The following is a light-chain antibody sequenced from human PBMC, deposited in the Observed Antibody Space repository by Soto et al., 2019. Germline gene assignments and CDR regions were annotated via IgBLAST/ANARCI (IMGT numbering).Light chain of an antibody. CDR3: SSYAGSNNLV. J-gene: IGLJ2*01. CDR2: EVN. CDR1: SSDVGDYDY. V-gene: IGLV2-8*01. Sequence: QSVLTQPPSTSGSPGQSVTISCTGTSSDVGDYDYVSWYQQHPGKAPKLMIYEVNKRPSGVPDRFSGSKSGNTASLTVSGLQAEDEAVYHCSSYAGSNNLVFGGGTKLTVL.